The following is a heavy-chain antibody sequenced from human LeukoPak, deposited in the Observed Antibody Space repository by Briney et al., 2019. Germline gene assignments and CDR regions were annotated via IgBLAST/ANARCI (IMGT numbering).Heavy chain of an antibody. Sequence: RPLRLSSAAPGIPFSSYVMHGVRPAPGKGLGWGALISYDGSNKYSPDCVKGGFTISRGNYKNTLYLQMNSLRAEDTAVYYCAVGYYDFWSGYHYWGEGNLVTVSS. CDR3: AVGYYDFWSGYHY. CDR1: GIPFSSYV. V-gene: IGHV3-30*04. D-gene: IGHD3-3*01. J-gene: IGHJ4*02. CDR2: ISYDGSNK.